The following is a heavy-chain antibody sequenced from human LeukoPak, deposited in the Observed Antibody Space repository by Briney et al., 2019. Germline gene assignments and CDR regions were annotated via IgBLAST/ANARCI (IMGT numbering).Heavy chain of an antibody. J-gene: IGHJ5*01. CDR1: EFTFSSYE. Sequence: PGGSLRLSCAASEFTFSSYEMNWVRQAPGKGLEWVSNISGSGSGGSTYYADSVKGRFTISRDNSKNTLYLQMNSLRAEDTAVYYCAKDRHAPGRYCSSTSCFPFDSWGQGTLVTVSS. CDR2: ISGSGSGGST. V-gene: IGHV3-23*01. CDR3: AKDRHAPGRYCSSTSCFPFDS. D-gene: IGHD2-2*01.